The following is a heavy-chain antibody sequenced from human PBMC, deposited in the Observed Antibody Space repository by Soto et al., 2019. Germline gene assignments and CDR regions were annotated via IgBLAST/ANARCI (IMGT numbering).Heavy chain of an antibody. CDR3: ASDPLDRQEAYYFDY. Sequence: QVQLVESGGGVVQPGRSLRLSCAASGFTFSSYAMHWVRQAPGKGLEWVAIISYDGSNKYYADSVKGRFTISRDNSKITLYLQMNSLRGEDTAVYYCASDPLDRQEAYYFDYWGQGTLVTVSS. CDR2: ISYDGSNK. CDR1: GFTFSSYA. V-gene: IGHV3-30-3*01. J-gene: IGHJ4*02.